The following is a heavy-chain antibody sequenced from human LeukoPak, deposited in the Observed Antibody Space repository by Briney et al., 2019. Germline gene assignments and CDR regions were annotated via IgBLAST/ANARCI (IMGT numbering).Heavy chain of an antibody. Sequence: PSETLSLTCTVSGGSVSSSSYYWGWIRQPPGKGLEWIGSIYYSGSTYYNPSLKSRVTISVDTSKNQFSLKLSSVTVADTAVYYCARMMATITGYYYGMDVWGQGTTVTVSS. D-gene: IGHD5-24*01. V-gene: IGHV4-39*07. J-gene: IGHJ6*02. CDR1: GGSVSSSSYY. CDR2: IYYSGST. CDR3: ARMMATITGYYYGMDV.